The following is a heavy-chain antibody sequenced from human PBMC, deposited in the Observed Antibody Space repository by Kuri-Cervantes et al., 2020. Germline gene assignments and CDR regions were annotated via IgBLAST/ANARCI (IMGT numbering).Heavy chain of an antibody. J-gene: IGHJ4*02. V-gene: IGHV1-18*01. CDR1: GGTFSSYA. CDR2: ISAYNGDT. CDR3: AREPSNYALDY. Sequence: ASVKVSCKASGGTFSSYAISWVRQAPGQGLEWMGWISAYNGDTNYAQKLQGRVTITRDTSASTAYMDLSSLRSEDTAVYYCAREPSNYALDYWGQGTLVTVSS. D-gene: IGHD4-11*01.